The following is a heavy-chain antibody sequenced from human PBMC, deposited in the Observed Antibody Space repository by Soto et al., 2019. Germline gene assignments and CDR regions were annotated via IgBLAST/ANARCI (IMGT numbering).Heavy chain of an antibody. V-gene: IGHV4-39*01. Sequence: PSETLSLTCSVSGGSISSGPCYWGWARQPPGKGLEWIGSISQSGSTYYSPSLKSRVTISLDTSKNQFSLEVRSVTAADTAVYYCAKRSPDLANYYYIDVWGKGTTVTVSS. J-gene: IGHJ6*03. D-gene: IGHD2-15*01. CDR2: ISQSGST. CDR3: AKRSPDLANYYYIDV. CDR1: GGSISSGPCY.